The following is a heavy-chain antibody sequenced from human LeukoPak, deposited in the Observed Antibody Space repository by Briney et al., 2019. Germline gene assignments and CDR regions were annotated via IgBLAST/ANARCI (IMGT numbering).Heavy chain of an antibody. CDR2: IYYSGST. Sequence: SETLSLTCTVSGGSISSNDYYWDWIRQPPGMGLEYIGSIYYSGSTYYNPSLKSRVTISVDTSKNQFSLKLSSVTAADTAVYYCARASRTGLAIGSFDYWGQGTLVTVSS. CDR3: ARASRTGLAIGSFDY. D-gene: IGHD3/OR15-3a*01. V-gene: IGHV4-39*01. CDR1: GGSISSNDYY. J-gene: IGHJ4*02.